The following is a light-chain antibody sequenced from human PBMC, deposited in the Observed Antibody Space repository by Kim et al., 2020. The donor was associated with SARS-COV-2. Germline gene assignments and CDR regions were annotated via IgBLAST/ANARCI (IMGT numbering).Light chain of an antibody. Sequence: EIVMTQSPATLSVSPGERATLSCRASQSISSNLAWYQQKPGQTPRLLIYGASTRVTGIPARFSGIGSGTEFTLTISSLQSEDFAVYYCQQYNDWLTFGGGTKVDIK. J-gene: IGKJ4*01. CDR3: QQYNDWLT. CDR2: GAS. V-gene: IGKV3-15*01. CDR1: QSISSN.